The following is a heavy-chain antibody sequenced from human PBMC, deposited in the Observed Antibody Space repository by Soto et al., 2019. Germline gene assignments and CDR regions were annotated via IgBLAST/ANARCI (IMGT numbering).Heavy chain of an antibody. V-gene: IGHV1-69*04. D-gene: IGHD2-15*01. Sequence: ASVKVSCKGSGGTFNRYTITWVRQAPGQGLEWMGRIIPMFGIASYAQNFQGRVTITADKSTSTAYMELSSLRSEDTAVYYCARDLGGWPDYWGQGTLVTSPQ. CDR2: IIPMFGIA. CDR3: ARDLGGWPDY. CDR1: GGTFNRYT. J-gene: IGHJ4*02.